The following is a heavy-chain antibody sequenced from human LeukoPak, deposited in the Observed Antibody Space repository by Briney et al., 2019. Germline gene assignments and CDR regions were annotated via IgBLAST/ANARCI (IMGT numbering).Heavy chain of an antibody. CDR3: ARDADNPLGIAAAGQIDY. J-gene: IGHJ4*02. CDR2: INPNSGGT. CDR1: VYTFTGYY. V-gene: IGHV1-2*02. D-gene: IGHD6-13*01. Sequence: ASVKVSCKASVYTFTGYYMHWVRQAPGQGLEWMGWINPNSGGTNYAQKFQGRVTMTRDTSISTAYMELSRLRSDDTAVYYCARDADNPLGIAAAGQIDYWGQGTLVTVSS.